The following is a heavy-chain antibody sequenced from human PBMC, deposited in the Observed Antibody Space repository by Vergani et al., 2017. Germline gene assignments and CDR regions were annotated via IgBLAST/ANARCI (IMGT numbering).Heavy chain of an antibody. CDR2: IYPGDSDP. CDR3: ARQFCGGDCYHYYYYYMDV. Sequence: EVQLVQSGVEVKKPGESLKISCKASGYSFTSYWIGWVRQMPGKGLEWMGIIYPGDSDPRYSPSFQGQVTISADKSISTAYLQWSSLRASDTAVYYCARQFCGGDCYHYYYYYMDVWGKGTTVTVSS. CDR1: GYSFTSYW. D-gene: IGHD2-21*01. V-gene: IGHV5-51*01. J-gene: IGHJ6*03.